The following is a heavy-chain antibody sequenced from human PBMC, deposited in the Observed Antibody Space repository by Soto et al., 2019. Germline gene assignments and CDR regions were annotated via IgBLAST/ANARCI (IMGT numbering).Heavy chain of an antibody. J-gene: IGHJ5*02. Sequence: GASVKVSCKASGYTFTSYGISWVRQAPGQGLEWMGWISAYNGNTNYAQKLQGRVTMTTDTSTSTAYMELRSLRSDDTAVYYCARPTYYYGSGSYYNAWWFDPWGQGTLVTVSS. CDR2: ISAYNGNT. CDR1: GYTFTSYG. CDR3: ARPTYYYGSGSYYNAWWFDP. V-gene: IGHV1-18*01. D-gene: IGHD3-10*01.